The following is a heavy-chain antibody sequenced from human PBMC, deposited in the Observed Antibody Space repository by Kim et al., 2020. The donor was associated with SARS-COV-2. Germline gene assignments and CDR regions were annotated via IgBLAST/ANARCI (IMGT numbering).Heavy chain of an antibody. CDR2: ISGSGGST. V-gene: IGHV3-23*01. Sequence: GGSLRLSCAASGFTFSSYAMSWVRQAPGKGLEWVSAISGSGGSTYYADSVKVRFTISRDNSKNTLYLQMNSLRAEDTAVYYCAKLGCGGDCYSNYYYYGMDVWGQGTTVTVSS. J-gene: IGHJ6*02. D-gene: IGHD2-21*02. CDR3: AKLGCGGDCYSNYYYYGMDV. CDR1: GFTFSSYA.